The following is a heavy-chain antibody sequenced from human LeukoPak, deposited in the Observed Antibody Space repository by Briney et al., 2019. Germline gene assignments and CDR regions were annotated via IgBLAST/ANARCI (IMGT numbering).Heavy chain of an antibody. V-gene: IGHV4-59*01. Sequence: SETLSLTCTVSGGSISNYYWSWIRQPPGKGLEWIGYLFYSGTTNYNPSLKSRVTMSVDTSKNQFSLKLSSVTAADTAVYYCAKNEGRYDGVGRYITTADYRGQGTLVTVSS. CDR3: AKNEGRYDGVGRYITTADY. J-gene: IGHJ4*02. D-gene: IGHD2-8*01. CDR2: LFYSGTT. CDR1: GGSISNYY.